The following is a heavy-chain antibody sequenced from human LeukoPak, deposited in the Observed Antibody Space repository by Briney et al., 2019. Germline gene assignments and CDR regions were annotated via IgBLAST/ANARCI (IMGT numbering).Heavy chain of an antibody. J-gene: IGHJ4*02. CDR2: IYHSGST. Sequence: SETLSLTCTVSGYSISSGYYWGWIRQPPGKGLEWIGSIYHSGSTYYNPSLKSRVTISVDTSKNQFSLKLSSVTAADTAVYYCARARGWLVPSYFDYWGQGTLVTVSS. CDR3: ARARGWLVPSYFDY. D-gene: IGHD6-19*01. V-gene: IGHV4-38-2*02. CDR1: GYSISSGYY.